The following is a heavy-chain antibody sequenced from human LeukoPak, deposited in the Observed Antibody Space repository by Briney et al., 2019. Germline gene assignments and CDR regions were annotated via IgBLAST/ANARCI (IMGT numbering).Heavy chain of an antibody. CDR3: ARLDSSGPKPHWYFDL. V-gene: IGHV4-34*01. CDR2: INHSGST. CDR1: GGSFSGYY. D-gene: IGHD3-22*01. J-gene: IGHJ2*01. Sequence: SETLSLTCAVYGGSFSGYYWSWIRQPPEKGLEWIREINHSGSTNYNPSLKSRVTISVDTSKNQFSLKLSSVTAADTAVYYCARLDSSGPKPHWYFDLWGRGTLVTVSS.